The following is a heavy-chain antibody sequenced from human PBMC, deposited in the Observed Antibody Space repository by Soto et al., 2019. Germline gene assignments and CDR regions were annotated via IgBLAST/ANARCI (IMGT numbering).Heavy chain of an antibody. CDR1: GFTFTSSA. J-gene: IGHJ4*02. CDR3: AADQPLAVAGHFDY. Sequence: QMQLVQSGPEVKKPGTSVKVSCKASGFTFTSSAVQWVRQASGQRLEWIGWIVVGSGNTNYAQKFQERVTLTRDMSTSTAYMERSSLRSEDTAVYYCAADQPLAVAGHFDYWGQGTLVTVSS. CDR2: IVVGSGNT. V-gene: IGHV1-58*01. D-gene: IGHD6-19*01.